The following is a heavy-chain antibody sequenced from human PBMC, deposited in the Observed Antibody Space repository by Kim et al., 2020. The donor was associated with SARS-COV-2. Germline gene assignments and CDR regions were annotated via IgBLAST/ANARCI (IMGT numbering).Heavy chain of an antibody. Sequence: GGSLRLSCAASGFTFSSYSMNWVRQAPGKGLEWVSSINRSSSYIYYADSVKGRFTISRDNAKNSLYLQMNSLRAEDTAVYYCARRAYYDCIWGSYLVYYFDYWGQGTLVTVSS. CDR1: GFTFSSYS. CDR3: ARRAYYDCIWGSYLVYYFDY. D-gene: IGHD3-16*01. J-gene: IGHJ4*02. CDR2: INRSSSYI. V-gene: IGHV3-21*01.